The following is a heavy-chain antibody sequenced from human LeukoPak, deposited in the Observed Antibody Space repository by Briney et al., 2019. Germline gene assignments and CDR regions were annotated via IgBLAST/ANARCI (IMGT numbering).Heavy chain of an antibody. CDR2: MNIDGST. D-gene: IGHD3-16*01. J-gene: IGHJ4*02. CDR3: ARHVDGGRYSFGY. V-gene: IGHV4-61*02. Sequence: SSETLSLTCTVSGVSISSSDYFWSWIRQPAGKGLEWIGRMNIDGSTNYNPSLQSRVTSSLDTSKNQFSLKLSSVTAADTAVYYCARHVDGGRYSFGYWGQGALVTVSS. CDR1: GVSISSSDYF.